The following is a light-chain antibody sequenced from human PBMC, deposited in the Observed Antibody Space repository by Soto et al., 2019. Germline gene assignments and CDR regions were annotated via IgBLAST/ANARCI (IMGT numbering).Light chain of an antibody. CDR1: QSISSD. CDR3: QQYNEWPRT. V-gene: IGKV3-15*01. Sequence: RVMAHSPATLSVSPGERATLSCRASQSISSDVAWYQQKPGQAPRLLIYGASTTATGIPARFSGSGSGTEFTLTISSLQSEDFAVYTCQQYNEWPRTFGQGTKVDIK. CDR2: GAS. J-gene: IGKJ2*01.